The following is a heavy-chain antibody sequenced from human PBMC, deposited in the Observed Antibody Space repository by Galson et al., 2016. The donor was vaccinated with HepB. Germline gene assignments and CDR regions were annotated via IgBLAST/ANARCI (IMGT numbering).Heavy chain of an antibody. Sequence: SLILSCAASGLTCSSHDVHWARQATGNGLDWVSGICTTGTTYYPHAVKGRFTISKDNSKSTVYLQMNSLRVEDSAVYYCAREGVDTSGWFAIDVWGQGTTVTVSS. V-gene: IGHV3-13*01. CDR1: GLTCSSHD. D-gene: IGHD6-19*01. CDR2: ICTTGTT. J-gene: IGHJ6*02. CDR3: AREGVDTSGWFAIDV.